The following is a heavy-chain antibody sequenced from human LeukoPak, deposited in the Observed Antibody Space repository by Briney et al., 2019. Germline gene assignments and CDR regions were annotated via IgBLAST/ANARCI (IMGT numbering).Heavy chain of an antibody. Sequence: GGSLRLSCAASGFTFSSYWMSWVRQAPGKGLEWVANIKQDGSEKYYVDSVKGRFTISRDNAKNSLYLQMNSLRAEDTAVYYCARETRYCSSTSCLRGGAFDIWGQGTMVTVSS. CDR2: IKQDGSEK. CDR3: ARETRYCSSTSCLRGGAFDI. CDR1: GFTFSSYW. J-gene: IGHJ3*02. V-gene: IGHV3-7*01. D-gene: IGHD2-2*01.